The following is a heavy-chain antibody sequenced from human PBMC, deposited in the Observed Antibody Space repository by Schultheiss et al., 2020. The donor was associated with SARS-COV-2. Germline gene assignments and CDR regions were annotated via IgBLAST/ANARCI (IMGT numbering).Heavy chain of an antibody. J-gene: IGHJ6*02. V-gene: IGHV2-70*11. CDR3: ARISRAPGYSNYFRADGHIYYYYGMDV. Sequence: SGPTLVKPTQTLTLTCTFSGFSLSTSGMCVSWIRQPPGKALEWLARIDWDDDKYYSTSLKTRLTISKDTSKNQVVLTMTNMDPVDTATYYCARISRAPGYSNYFRADGHIYYYYGMDVWGQGTTVTVSS. CDR2: IDWDDDK. D-gene: IGHD4-11*01. CDR1: GFSLSTSGMC.